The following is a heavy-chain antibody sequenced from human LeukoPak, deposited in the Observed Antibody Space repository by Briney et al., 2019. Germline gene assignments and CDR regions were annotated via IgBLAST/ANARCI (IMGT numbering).Heavy chain of an antibody. CDR1: GYTFSTYY. Sequence: ASVKVSCKASGYTFSTYYMHWVRQAPGQGLEWMGIINPSGGSTTYAQKFQGRVTMTRDTSTSTVYMELSSLRSDDTAVYYCAREKPYGGYPYYYYYGMDVWGQGTTVTVSS. CDR3: AREKPYGGYPYYYYYGMDV. CDR2: INPSGGST. D-gene: IGHD5-12*01. V-gene: IGHV1-46*01. J-gene: IGHJ6*02.